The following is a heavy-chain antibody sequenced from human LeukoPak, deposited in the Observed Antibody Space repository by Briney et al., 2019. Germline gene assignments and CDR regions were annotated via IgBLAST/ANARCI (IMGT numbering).Heavy chain of an antibody. CDR2: IRSKANSYAT. CDR1: GFTFSGSA. Sequence: GGSLRLSCAASGFTFSGSAMHWVRQASGKGLEWVGRIRSKANSYATAYAASVKGRFTISRDDSKNTAYLQMNSLRAEDTAVYYCARESGYSYGYYYYYMDVWGKGTTVTISS. V-gene: IGHV3-73*01. CDR3: ARESGYSYGYYYYYMDV. J-gene: IGHJ6*03. D-gene: IGHD5-18*01.